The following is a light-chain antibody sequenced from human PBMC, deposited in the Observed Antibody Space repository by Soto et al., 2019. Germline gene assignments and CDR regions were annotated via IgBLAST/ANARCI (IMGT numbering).Light chain of an antibody. CDR3: SLYTSSSTYV. CDR2: EVS. V-gene: IGLV2-18*01. J-gene: IGLJ1*01. CDR1: SSDFGSYNR. Sequence: QSALTQPPSVSGSPGQSVTISCTGTSSDFGSYNRVSWYQQPPGTASKLMIYEVSNRPSGVPDRFSGSKSGNTASLTISGLQAEDEDDYYCSLYTSSSTYVFGTGTKLTVL.